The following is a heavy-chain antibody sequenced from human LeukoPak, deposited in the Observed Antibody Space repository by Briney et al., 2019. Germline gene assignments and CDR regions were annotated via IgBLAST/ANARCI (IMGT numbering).Heavy chain of an antibody. J-gene: IGHJ6*03. CDR2: ISGSGGST. CDR1: GFTFSSYA. D-gene: IGHD6-6*01. V-gene: IGHV3-23*01. CDR3: AKEIYSSSSGYYMDV. Sequence: GGSLRLSCAGSGFTFSSYAMSWVRQAPGKGLEWVSAISGSGGSTYYADSVKGRFTISRDNSKNTLYLQMNSLRAEDTAVYYCAKEIYSSSSGYYMDVWGKGTTVTVSS.